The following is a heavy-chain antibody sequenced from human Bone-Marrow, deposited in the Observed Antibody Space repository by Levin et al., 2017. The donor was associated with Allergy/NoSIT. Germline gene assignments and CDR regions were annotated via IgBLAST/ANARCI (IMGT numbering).Heavy chain of an antibody. CDR1: GFTISSNY. CDR3: AGANLRAQLLYGGGNWFDP. V-gene: IGHV3-53*01. Sequence: GGSLRLSCAASGFTISSNYMSWVRQAPGKGLEWVSVIYSGGSTYYADSVKGRFTISRDNSKNTPYLQMNSLRAEDTAVYYCAGANLRAQLLYGGGNWFDPWGQGTLVTVSS. J-gene: IGHJ5*02. CDR2: IYSGGST. D-gene: IGHD2-2*02.